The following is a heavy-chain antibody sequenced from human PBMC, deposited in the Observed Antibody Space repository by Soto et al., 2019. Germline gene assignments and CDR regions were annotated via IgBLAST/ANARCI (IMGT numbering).Heavy chain of an antibody. CDR2: IWYDGSNK. CDR1: GFTFSSYG. J-gene: IGHJ4*02. D-gene: IGHD2-21*01. CDR3: ARDNWGGEHLDN. Sequence: QVQLVESGGGVVQPGRSLRLSCAASGFTFSSYGMNWVRQAPGKGLEWVAVIWYDGSNKYYADSVKGRFTISRDNSKNTLSLQMNSLRAEDTAMYYCARDNWGGEHLDNWGQGTLVTVSS. V-gene: IGHV3-33*01.